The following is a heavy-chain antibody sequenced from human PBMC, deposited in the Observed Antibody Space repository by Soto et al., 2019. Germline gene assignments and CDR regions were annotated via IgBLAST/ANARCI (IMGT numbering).Heavy chain of an antibody. Sequence: QEQLVKSGAEVKKPGASVRVSCKASGYTFSGYYIHWLRQAPGQGLEWMAWINPNSGGTNYAQKFQGRVTVTRDTPTSTAYVELSRLTSDDTAVYYCARSLTEGYCTITGCYTRPLYGMDVWGQGTTVTVSS. J-gene: IGHJ6*02. D-gene: IGHD2-2*02. CDR1: GYTFSGYY. V-gene: IGHV1-2*02. CDR2: INPNSGGT. CDR3: ARSLTEGYCTITGCYTRPLYGMDV.